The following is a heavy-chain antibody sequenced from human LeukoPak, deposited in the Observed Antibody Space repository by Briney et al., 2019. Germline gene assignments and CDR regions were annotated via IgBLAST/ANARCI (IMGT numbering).Heavy chain of an antibody. V-gene: IGHV3-7*04. D-gene: IGHD3-10*01. CDR3: TRDALFGSGRTHLDF. Sequence: GGSLRLSCAASEFXFNRYWISWVRQAPGKGLQWVANIKQDGSEAHYVGSVKGRFTISRDNAKNSLSLQMNSLNVDDTGVYFCTRDALFGSGRTHLDFWSQGTLVSVSS. CDR1: EFXFNRYW. CDR2: IKQDGSEA. J-gene: IGHJ4*02.